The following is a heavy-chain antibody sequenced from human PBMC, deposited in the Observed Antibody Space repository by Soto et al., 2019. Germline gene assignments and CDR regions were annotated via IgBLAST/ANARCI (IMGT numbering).Heavy chain of an antibody. D-gene: IGHD5-18*01. CDR2: ITASNGNT. Sequence: QLQLVQSGTEVKNPGASVKVSCKASGFTFTGFGITWVRQAPGQGLEGMGWITASNGNTNYAQNLQGRVTMTTDTSTSTAYMELWRLRSDDTDVYYCARGYSYGSYWYFDLWGRGTLVTVSS. CDR1: GFTFTGFG. J-gene: IGHJ2*01. V-gene: IGHV1-18*04. CDR3: ARGYSYGSYWYFDL.